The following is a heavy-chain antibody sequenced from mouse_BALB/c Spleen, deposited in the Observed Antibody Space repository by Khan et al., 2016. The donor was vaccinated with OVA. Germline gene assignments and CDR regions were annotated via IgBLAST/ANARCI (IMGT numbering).Heavy chain of an antibody. CDR2: INTHSGVP. Sequence: QIQLMQSGPELKKPGETVRISCKASGYTFTTAGIQWVQKMPGKGLKWIGWINTHSGVPKYAEDFKGRIAFSLEISVRTAYLQKTNHKNEDTVTDYCARGGAAYDRNDGGAMEYWGQGTSVTVSA. D-gene: IGHD2-14*01. CDR1: GYTFTTAG. J-gene: IGHJ4*01. CDR3: ARGGAAYDRNDGGAMEY. V-gene: IGHV9-4*02.